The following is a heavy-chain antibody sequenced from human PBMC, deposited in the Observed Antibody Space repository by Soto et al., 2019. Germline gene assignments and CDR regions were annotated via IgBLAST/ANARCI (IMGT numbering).Heavy chain of an antibody. J-gene: IGHJ5*02. D-gene: IGHD6-13*01. CDR2: ISYDGSNK. CDR3: ARDGEKVPGIAAAGTDWFDP. Sequence: GGSLRLSCAASGFTFSSYAMHWVRQAPGKGLEWVAVISYDGSNKYYSYSVKGRFTISRDNSKNTLYLQMNSLRAEDTAVYYCARDGEKVPGIAAAGTDWFDPWGQGTLVTVSS. V-gene: IGHV3-30-3*01. CDR1: GFTFSSYA.